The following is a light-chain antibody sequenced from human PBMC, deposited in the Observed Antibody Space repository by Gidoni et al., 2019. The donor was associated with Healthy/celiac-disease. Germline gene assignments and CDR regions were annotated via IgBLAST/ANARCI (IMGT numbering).Light chain of an antibody. V-gene: IGKV3-11*01. CDR2: DAS. CDR3: QQRSNWQWT. J-gene: IGKJ1*01. Sequence: EIVLTQSPATLSLSPGERATLSCRASQSVSSYLDCYQQKPGQAPRLLFYDASNRATGIPSRFSGSGSGTDFTLTISSLEPEDFAVYYCQQRSNWQWTFGQGTKVEIK. CDR1: QSVSSY.